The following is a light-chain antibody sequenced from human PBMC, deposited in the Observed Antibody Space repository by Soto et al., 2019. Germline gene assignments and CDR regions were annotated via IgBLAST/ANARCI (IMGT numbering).Light chain of an antibody. CDR2: GVS. J-gene: IGLJ3*02. Sequence: QSVLTQPRSVSGSPGQSVTISCTGTNSDVGGYNYVSWYQQYPGKAPKLMISGVSGRPSGVPDRFSGSKSGNTASLTISGLQAEDEADYYCCSYVDTDTWVFGGGTKLTVL. V-gene: IGLV2-11*01. CDR1: NSDVGGYNY. CDR3: CSYVDTDTWV.